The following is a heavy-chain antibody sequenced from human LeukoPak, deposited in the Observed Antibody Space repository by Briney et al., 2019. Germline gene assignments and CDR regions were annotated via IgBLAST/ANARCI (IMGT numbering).Heavy chain of an antibody. D-gene: IGHD5-12*01. J-gene: IGHJ4*02. CDR3: ARDQGRWLQFEYYFDY. Sequence: GASVKVSCKASGYTFTGYYMHWVRQAPGQGLEWMGWINPNSGGTNYAQKFQGGVTMTRDTSISTAYMELSRLRSDDTAVYYCARDQGRWLQFEYYFDYWGQGTLVTVSS. V-gene: IGHV1-2*02. CDR1: GYTFTGYY. CDR2: INPNSGGT.